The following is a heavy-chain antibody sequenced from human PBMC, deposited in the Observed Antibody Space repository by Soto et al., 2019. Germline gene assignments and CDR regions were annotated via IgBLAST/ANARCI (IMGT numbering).Heavy chain of an antibody. CDR1: GGTFSSYT. V-gene: IGHV1-69*04. Sequence: ASVKVSCKASGGTFSSYTISWVRQAPGQGLEWMGRIIPILGIANYAQKFQGRVTITADKSTSTAYMELSSLRSEDTAVYYCAREVYYDFWSALAGEKYYYYYMDVWGKGTTVTVSS. J-gene: IGHJ6*03. CDR3: AREVYYDFWSALAGEKYYYYYMDV. D-gene: IGHD3-3*01. CDR2: IIPILGIA.